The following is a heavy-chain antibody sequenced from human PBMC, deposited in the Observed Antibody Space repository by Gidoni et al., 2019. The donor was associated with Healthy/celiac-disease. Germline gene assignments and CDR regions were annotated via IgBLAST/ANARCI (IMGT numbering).Heavy chain of an antibody. CDR2: IKSKTDGGTT. J-gene: IGHJ4*02. D-gene: IGHD2-15*01. Sequence: RIKSKTDGGTTDYAAPVKGRFTISRDDSKNTLYLQMNSLKTEDTAVYYCTTVVPYCSGGSCYPGWGQGTLVTVSS. CDR3: TTVVPYCSGGSCYPG. V-gene: IGHV3-15*01.